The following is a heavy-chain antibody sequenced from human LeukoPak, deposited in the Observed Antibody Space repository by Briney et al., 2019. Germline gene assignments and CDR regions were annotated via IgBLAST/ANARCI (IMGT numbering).Heavy chain of an antibody. CDR3: ARTDILPEIWFDR. Sequence: PSETLSLTCAVSGGSISSSDYYWGCIRQPPGKGLEWNGSIYYSGSTYYNPFLKSRATISVDTSKNQFSLKLTSVTAGDTAVYYCARTDILPEIWFDRWGQGTLV. CDR2: IYYSGST. V-gene: IGHV4-39*01. CDR1: GGSISSSDYY. J-gene: IGHJ5*02. D-gene: IGHD5-12*01.